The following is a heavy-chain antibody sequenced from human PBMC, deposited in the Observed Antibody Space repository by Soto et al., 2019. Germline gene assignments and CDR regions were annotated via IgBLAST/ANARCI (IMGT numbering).Heavy chain of an antibody. D-gene: IGHD3-22*01. CDR1: GGSISSYY. J-gene: IGHJ6*02. V-gene: IGHV4-59*08. CDR3: ARHAGYYDSSGYYWDYYYYGMDV. CDR2: IYYSGST. Sequence: SETLSLTCTVSGGSISSYYWSWIGQPPGKGLEWIGYIYYSGSTNYNPSLKSRVTISVDTSKNQFSLKLSSVTAADTAVYYCARHAGYYDSSGYYWDYYYYGMDVWGQGTTVTVSS.